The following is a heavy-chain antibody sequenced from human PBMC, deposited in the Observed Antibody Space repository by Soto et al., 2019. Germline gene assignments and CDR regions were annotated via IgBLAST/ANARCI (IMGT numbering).Heavy chain of an antibody. J-gene: IGHJ6*02. CDR1: GFSFSTYG. V-gene: IGHV3-7*01. D-gene: IGHD3-22*01. CDR3: ARDLRFFMDYDSSGPHV. CDR2: IKQDGSEK. Sequence: QPGGSLRLSCAASGFSFSTYGMHWVRQAPGKGLEWVANIKQDGSEKYYVDSVKGRFTISRDNAKNSLYLQMNSLRAEDTAVYYCARDLRFFMDYDSSGPHVGGQGTTVTSP.